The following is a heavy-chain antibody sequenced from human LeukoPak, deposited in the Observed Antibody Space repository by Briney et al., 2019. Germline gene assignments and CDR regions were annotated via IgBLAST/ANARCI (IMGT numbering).Heavy chain of an antibody. CDR3: TRDRQIQTGFDY. J-gene: IGHJ4*02. CDR2: MRTKAYHGETT. Sequence: GRSLRLSCAASGFTFGDYAVVWFRRAPGKGLEWLGFMRTKAYHGETTEYATSVKGRFTISRDDSKNIAYLQMSSLKTEDTAVYYCTRDRQIQTGFDYWGQGTLVTVSS. V-gene: IGHV3-49*03. D-gene: IGHD1-14*01. CDR1: GFTFGDYA.